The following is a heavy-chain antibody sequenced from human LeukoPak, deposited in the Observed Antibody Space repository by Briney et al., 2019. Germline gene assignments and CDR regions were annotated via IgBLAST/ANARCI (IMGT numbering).Heavy chain of an antibody. CDR1: GGSISSYY. Sequence: SETLSLTCTVSGGSISSYYWSWIRQPPGKGLEWIGYIYYSGSTNYNPSLKSRVTISVDTSKNQFSLKLSSVTAADTAVYYCARITVTTRGGYYYGMDVWGQGTTVTVSS. V-gene: IGHV4-59*08. J-gene: IGHJ6*02. CDR2: IYYSGST. D-gene: IGHD4-17*01. CDR3: ARITVTTRGGYYYGMDV.